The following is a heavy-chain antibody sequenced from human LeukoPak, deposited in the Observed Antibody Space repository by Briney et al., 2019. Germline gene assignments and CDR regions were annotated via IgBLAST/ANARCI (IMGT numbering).Heavy chain of an antibody. V-gene: IGHV4-4*02. CDR2: VFYSGST. J-gene: IGHJ4*02. Sequence: SETLSLTCAVPGSSISSSTWWTWVRQAPGKGLEWIGEVFYSGSTNSNPSLKSRLTMSVDESKHEFSLKLASVTAADTAIYYCASGGLVSRYLDHWGQGTLVTVSP. CDR1: GSSISSSTW. CDR3: ASGGLVSRYLDH. D-gene: IGHD5/OR15-5a*01.